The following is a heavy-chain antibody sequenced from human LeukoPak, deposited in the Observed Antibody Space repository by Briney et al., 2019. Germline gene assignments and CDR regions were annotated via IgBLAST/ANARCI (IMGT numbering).Heavy chain of an antibody. Sequence: PGGSLRLSCAASGFTLSTYWMSWVRRAPGKGLEWVANMKQDGTEKYYVDCVKGRFTISRDNAKNSLYVQMNSLRAEDTAVYYCARVQLIEDRSGYRALDIWGQGTMVTVSS. CDR2: MKQDGTEK. CDR3: ARVQLIEDRSGYRALDI. D-gene: IGHD3-22*01. V-gene: IGHV3-7*04. CDR1: GFTLSTYW. J-gene: IGHJ3*02.